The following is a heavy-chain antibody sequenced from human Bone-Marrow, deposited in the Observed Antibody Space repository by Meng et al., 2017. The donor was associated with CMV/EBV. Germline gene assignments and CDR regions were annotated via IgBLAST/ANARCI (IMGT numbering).Heavy chain of an antibody. Sequence: GESLKISCTASGFIFGDYAVTWVRQAPGKGLEWVGFIRSNTYGGTAEYAASVKGRFTISRDESKSTAYLQMNSLKTEDTALYYCTRDLRPYYYDSSAFDYWGQGTLVTVSS. CDR1: GFIFGDYA. CDR3: TRDLRPYYYDSSAFDY. CDR2: IRSNTYGGTA. J-gene: IGHJ4*02. V-gene: IGHV3-49*04. D-gene: IGHD3-22*01.